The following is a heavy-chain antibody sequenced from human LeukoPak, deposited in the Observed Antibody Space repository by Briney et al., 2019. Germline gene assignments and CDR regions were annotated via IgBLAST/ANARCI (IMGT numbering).Heavy chain of an antibody. CDR3: SLIDY. CDR2: IKCDGSEK. Sequence: GGSLSLSCAASGFTFSSSWMHWVCQAPEKGLEWVADIKCDGSEKYYVDSVKGRLTISRDNAKNSLYLQVNSLRAEDIRSGSYSLIDYWGQGTLVTVSS. CDR1: GFTFSSSW. V-gene: IGHV3-52*01. D-gene: IGHD3-10*01. J-gene: IGHJ4*02.